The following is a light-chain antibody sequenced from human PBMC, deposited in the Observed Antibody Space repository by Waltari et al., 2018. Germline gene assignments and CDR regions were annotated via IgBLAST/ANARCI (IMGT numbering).Light chain of an antibody. J-gene: IGLJ3*02. CDR2: DDD. Sequence: SYVLTQPPSVSVAPGQTAWISCGGNNIGTKNVHWYQQKPGQAPVLGLYDDDDRPAGFPGGFSGPKCANTATLTISRVEAGDEADYFCQVWDRSSEHHVFGGGTKLTVL. V-gene: IGLV3-21*02. CDR3: QVWDRSSEHHV. CDR1: NIGTKN.